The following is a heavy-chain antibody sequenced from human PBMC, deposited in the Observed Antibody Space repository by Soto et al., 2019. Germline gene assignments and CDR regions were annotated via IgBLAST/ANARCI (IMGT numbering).Heavy chain of an antibody. CDR2: ISATGGST. J-gene: IGHJ4*02. Sequence: EVQLLESGGDLVQPGGSMRLSCAASSFTFGIYAMTWVRQAPGTGLEWVSTISATGGSTFYADSVKGRFTISRDNSKNTLYLQINSLRAEDTAIYYCAKDLSSYYYFDFWGQGTLVTVSS. V-gene: IGHV3-23*01. D-gene: IGHD2-15*01. CDR1: SFTFGIYA. CDR3: AKDLSSYYYFDF.